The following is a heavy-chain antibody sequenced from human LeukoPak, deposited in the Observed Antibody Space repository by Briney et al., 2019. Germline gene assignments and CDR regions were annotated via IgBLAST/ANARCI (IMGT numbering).Heavy chain of an antibody. CDR2: ISGSGGST. CDR1: GFTFSSYA. Sequence: PGGSLRLSCAASGFTFSSYAMSWVRQAPGKGLEWVSAISGSGGSTYYADSVKGRFTISRDNSKNTLYLQMNSLRAEDTAVYYCAKVGWGYSYGSGGNWGQGTLVTVSS. V-gene: IGHV3-23*01. J-gene: IGHJ4*02. D-gene: IGHD5-18*01. CDR3: AKVGWGYSYGSGGN.